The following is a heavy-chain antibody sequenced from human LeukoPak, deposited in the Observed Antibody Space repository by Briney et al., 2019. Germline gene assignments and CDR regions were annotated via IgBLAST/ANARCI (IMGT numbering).Heavy chain of an antibody. CDR2: INSDGSTT. CDR1: GFTFSTYW. CDR3: ARRGGYGDSYWYFDL. J-gene: IGHJ2*01. Sequence: GGSLRLSCAASGFTFSTYWMHWVRQAPGKGLVWVSRINSDGSTTDYADSVKGRFTISRDNAKNSLYLQMSSLRAEDTAVYYCARRGGYGDSYWYFDLWGRGTLVTVSS. V-gene: IGHV3-74*01. D-gene: IGHD4-17*01.